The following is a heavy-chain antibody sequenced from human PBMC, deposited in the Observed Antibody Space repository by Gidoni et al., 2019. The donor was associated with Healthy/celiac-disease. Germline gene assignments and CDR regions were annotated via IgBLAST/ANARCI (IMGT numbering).Heavy chain of an antibody. CDR3: AKDRRGVERFLEWLMTDYYYGMDV. Sequence: QVQLVESGGGVVQPGGSLRLSCAASGFTFSSYGMHWVRQAPGKGLEWVAFIRYDGSNKYYADSVKGRFTISRDKSKNTLYLQMNSLRAEDTAVYYCAKDRRGVERFLEWLMTDYYYGMDVWGQGTTVTVSS. D-gene: IGHD3-3*01. CDR2: IRYDGSNK. CDR1: GFTFSSYG. J-gene: IGHJ6*02. V-gene: IGHV3-30*02.